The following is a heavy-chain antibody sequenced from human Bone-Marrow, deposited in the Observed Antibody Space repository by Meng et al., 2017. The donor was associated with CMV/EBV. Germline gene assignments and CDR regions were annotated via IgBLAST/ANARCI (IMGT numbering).Heavy chain of an antibody. CDR2: ISSTGGNT. D-gene: IGHD4-17*01. J-gene: IGHJ4*02. CDR1: GFTFSNYA. V-gene: IGHV3-64*02. CDR3: ARVGSRDYGGAYDY. Sequence: SGFTFSNYAMHWVRQAPGKGLEYVSAISSTGGNTYYADSVQGRFTISRDNSKNTLYLQMGSLRGEDMAVYYCARVGSRDYGGAYDYWGQGTLVTVSS.